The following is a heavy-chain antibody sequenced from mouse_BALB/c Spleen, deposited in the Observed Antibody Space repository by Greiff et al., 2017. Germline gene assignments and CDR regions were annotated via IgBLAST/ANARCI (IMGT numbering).Heavy chain of an antibody. V-gene: IGHV5-12-2*01. CDR1: GFTFSSYT. D-gene: IGHD1-1*01. CDR2: ISNGGGST. CDR3: ARRGYGSSYDGAMDY. J-gene: IGHJ4*01. Sequence: EVKLMESGGGLVQPGGSLKLSCAASGFTFSSYTMSWVRQTPEKRLEWVAYISNGGGSTYYPDTVKGRFTISRDNAKNTLYLQMSSLKSEDTAMYYCARRGYGSSYDGAMDYWGQGTSVTVSS.